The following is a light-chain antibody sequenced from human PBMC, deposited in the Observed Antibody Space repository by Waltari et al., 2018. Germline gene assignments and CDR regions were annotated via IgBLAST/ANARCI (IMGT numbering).Light chain of an antibody. CDR3: MQRLQTPWT. V-gene: IGKV2-28*01. CDR2: VGR. J-gene: IGKJ1*01. Sequence: DIVLTQSPLSLPVTPGEPASISCRSSQSLLYSNGDNHLDWYLQKPGQSPQLLFYVGRHRASGVPDRFSGSESGTDFTLKISRVEAEDVGVYYCMQRLQTPWTFGQGTKVEIK. CDR1: QSLLYSNGDNH.